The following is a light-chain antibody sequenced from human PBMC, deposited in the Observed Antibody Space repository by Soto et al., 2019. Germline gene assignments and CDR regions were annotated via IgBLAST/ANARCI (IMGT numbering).Light chain of an antibody. V-gene: IGKV1-39*01. Sequence: IQMTQSPSSLSASVGDRVTITCRASQSISTYLNWYQQKPGKAPKLLIYAASSLQSGVPSRFSGSGSGTDFTLTITSLQPEDFATYYCQQSYSAAGTFGQGTKLEIK. CDR2: AAS. CDR3: QQSYSAAGT. CDR1: QSISTY. J-gene: IGKJ2*01.